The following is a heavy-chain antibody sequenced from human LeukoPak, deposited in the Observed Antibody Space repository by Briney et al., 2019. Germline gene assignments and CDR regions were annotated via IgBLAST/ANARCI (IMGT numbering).Heavy chain of an antibody. CDR1: GFTFSSYG. D-gene: IGHD6-13*01. Sequence: PGGSLRLSCAASGFTFSSYGMHWVRQAPGKGLEWVAFIRYDGSNKYYADSVKGRFTISRDNSKNTLYLHMNSLRAEDTAVYYCAKDYSSSWYGYLQYWGQGTLVTVSS. J-gene: IGHJ1*01. CDR2: IRYDGSNK. V-gene: IGHV3-30*02. CDR3: AKDYSSSWYGYLQY.